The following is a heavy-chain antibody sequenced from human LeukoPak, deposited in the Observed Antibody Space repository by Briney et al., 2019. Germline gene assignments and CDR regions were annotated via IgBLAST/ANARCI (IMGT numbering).Heavy chain of an antibody. D-gene: IGHD6-19*01. V-gene: IGHV3-21*01. CDR1: GFTFSSYS. CDR2: ISSSSSYI. J-gene: IGHJ2*01. CDR3: VRDSPSGFFDF. Sequence: GGSLRLSCAASGFTFSSYSMNWVRQAPGKGLEWVSSISSSSSYIYYADSVKGRFTISRDNAKNTLYLQMNSVRVEDTAVYYCVRDSPSGFFDFWGRGTLVTVSS.